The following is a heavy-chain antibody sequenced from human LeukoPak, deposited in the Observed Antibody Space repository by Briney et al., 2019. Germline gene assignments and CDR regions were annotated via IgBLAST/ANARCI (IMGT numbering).Heavy chain of an antibody. V-gene: IGHV3-15*01. D-gene: IGHD6-19*01. CDR2: IKSKTDGGTT. CDR1: GFTFSNAW. J-gene: IGHJ5*02. Sequence: PGGSLRLSCAASGFTFSNAWMSWVRQAPGKGLEWVGRIKSKTDGGTTDYAAPVKGRFTISRDDSKNTLYLQMNSLKTEDTAVYYCTTDGRSGPGTPHQLTWGQGTLVTVSS. CDR3: TTDGRSGPGTPHQLT.